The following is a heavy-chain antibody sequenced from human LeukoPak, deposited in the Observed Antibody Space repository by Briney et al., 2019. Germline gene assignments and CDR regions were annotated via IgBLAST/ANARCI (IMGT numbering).Heavy chain of an antibody. CDR1: GYTFTSYG. CDR3: ARAPFGEVQNYYMDV. J-gene: IGHJ6*03. CDR2: ISAYNGNT. Sequence: GASVTVSCKASGYTFTSYGISWVRQAPGQGLEWMGWISAYNGNTNYAQKLQGRVTMTTDTSTSTAYMELRSLRSDDTAVYYCARAPFGEVQNYYMDVWGKGTTVTVSS. V-gene: IGHV1-18*01. D-gene: IGHD3-16*01.